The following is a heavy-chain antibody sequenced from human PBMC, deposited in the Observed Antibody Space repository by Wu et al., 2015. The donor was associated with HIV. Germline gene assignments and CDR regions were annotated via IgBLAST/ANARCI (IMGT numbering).Heavy chain of an antibody. J-gene: IGHJ4*02. CDR3: ARGNRYCSSSSSCYYFDY. Sequence: QVQLVQSGAEVKKPGASVKVSCKASGYTFTGYYMHWVRQAPGQGLEWMGWINPNSGGTNYAQKFQGRVTMTRDTSINTAYMELSRLRSDDTAMYYCARGNRYCSSSSSCYYFDYWAREPWSPSPX. CDR1: GYTFTGYY. D-gene: IGHD2-15*01. V-gene: IGHV1-2*02. CDR2: INPNSGGT.